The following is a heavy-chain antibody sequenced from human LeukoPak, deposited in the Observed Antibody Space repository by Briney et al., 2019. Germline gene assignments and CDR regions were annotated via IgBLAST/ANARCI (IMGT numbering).Heavy chain of an antibody. V-gene: IGHV3-23*01. CDR2: IFGSGGSA. Sequence: GGSLRLSCTASGFTFSSYAMYWVRQAPGMGLEWVSGIFGSGGSAHYADSVKGRFTISRDNSQNTVYLQMNSLRAEDTAVYYCGKTTTGYSSGRNPAWPVDYWGQGTLVTVSS. CDR1: GFTFSSYA. D-gene: IGHD5-18*01. J-gene: IGHJ4*02. CDR3: GKTTTGYSSGRNPAWPVDY.